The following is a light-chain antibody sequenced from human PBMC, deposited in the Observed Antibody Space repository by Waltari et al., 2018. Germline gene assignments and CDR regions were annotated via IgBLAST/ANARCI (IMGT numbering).Light chain of an antibody. CDR3: QQYNDWPPTWT. CDR2: GAS. Sequence: EIVMTQSPATLSVSPGERATLSCRASQSIRSDLAWYQHKPCQTPRLLIYGASTRATGIPARFSGSGSGKDFNLTISSMQSEDFAVYYCQQYNDWPPTWTFGQGTKVEI. V-gene: IGKV3-15*01. CDR1: QSIRSD. J-gene: IGKJ1*01.